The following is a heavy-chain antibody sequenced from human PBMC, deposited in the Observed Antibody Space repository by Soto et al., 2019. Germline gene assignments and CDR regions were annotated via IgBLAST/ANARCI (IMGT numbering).Heavy chain of an antibody. Sequence: ASVKVSCKVSGYTLTELSMHWVRQAPGKGLEWMGGFDPEDGETIYAQKFQGRVTMTEDTSTDTAYMELSSLRSEDTAVYYCATDGGYGSGSYNSYYSGMDVWGQGTTVTVSS. D-gene: IGHD3-10*01. CDR1: GYTLTELS. CDR3: ATDGGYGSGSYNSYYSGMDV. CDR2: FDPEDGET. J-gene: IGHJ6*02. V-gene: IGHV1-24*01.